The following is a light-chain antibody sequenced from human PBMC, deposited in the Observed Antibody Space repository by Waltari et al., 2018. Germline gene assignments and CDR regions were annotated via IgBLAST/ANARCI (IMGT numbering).Light chain of an antibody. J-gene: IGKJ4*01. CDR3: QQYDISPLT. CDR2: DTS. V-gene: IGKV3-20*01. Sequence: EIVLTQSPGTLSLSPGERATLPCRASQTVRTTYLAWYQQKPGQAPTPVIHDTSSRANGIPDRFSGSGSGTDFSLTISSLEPEDFAVYYCQQYDISPLTFGGGTKVETK. CDR1: QTVRTTY.